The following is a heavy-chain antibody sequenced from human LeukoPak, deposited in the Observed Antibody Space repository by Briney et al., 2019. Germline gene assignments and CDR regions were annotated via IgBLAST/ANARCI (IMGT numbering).Heavy chain of an antibody. J-gene: IGHJ4*02. V-gene: IGHV3-23*01. Sequence: PGGSLRLSCAASGFTFSSYAMSWVRQAPGKGLEWVSAISGSGGSTYYAGSVKGRFTISRDNSKNTLYLQMNSLRAEDTAVYYCAKADVVVPAAIRGGVYWGQGTLVTVSS. CDR3: AKADVVVPAAIRGGVY. CDR1: GFTFSSYA. CDR2: ISGSGGST. D-gene: IGHD2-2*02.